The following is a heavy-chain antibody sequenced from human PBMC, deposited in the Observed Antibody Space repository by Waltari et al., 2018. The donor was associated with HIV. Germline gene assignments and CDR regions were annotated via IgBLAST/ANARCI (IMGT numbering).Heavy chain of an antibody. CDR2: ISSDGRAT. Sequence: VQVAASGGGLVEPWGSSRIYCVDLGFPFIRFWMNWVRPLPGKGLEWVARISSDGRATTYVDAVKGRVTGSRDNAKNTLSLQMNSLRAEDTAVDYCARGVTVATITTFDQWGQGTLVTVSS. D-gene: IGHD5-12*01. CDR1: GFPFIRFW. CDR3: ARGVTVATITTFDQ. J-gene: IGHJ4*02. V-gene: IGHV3-74*01.